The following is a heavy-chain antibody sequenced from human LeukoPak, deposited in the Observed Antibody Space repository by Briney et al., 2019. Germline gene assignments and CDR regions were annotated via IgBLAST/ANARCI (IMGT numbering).Heavy chain of an antibody. CDR1: GFTFSSDS. J-gene: IGHJ4*02. CDR2: ISSSSSYI. CDR3: ARDSSRAYYYDSSGYGGGLDY. V-gene: IGHV3-21*01. Sequence: GGSLRLSCAASGFTFSSDSMNWVRQAPGKGLEWVSSISSSSSYIYYADSVKGRFTISRDNAKNSLYLQMNSLRAEDTAVYYCARDSSRAYYYDSSGYGGGLDYWGQGTLVTVSS. D-gene: IGHD3-22*01.